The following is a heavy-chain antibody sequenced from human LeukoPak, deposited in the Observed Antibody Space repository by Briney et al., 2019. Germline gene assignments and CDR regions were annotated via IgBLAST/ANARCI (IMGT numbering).Heavy chain of an antibody. J-gene: IGHJ4*02. CDR2: IYYSGST. Sequence: PSETLSLTCTVSGGSISSYYWSWIRQPPGKGLEWIGYIYYSGSTNYNPSLKSRVTISVDTSKNQFSLKLSSVTAADTAVYYCARHYSSSWYEDGFGYWGQGTLVTDSS. V-gene: IGHV4-59*08. CDR1: GGSISSYY. CDR3: ARHYSSSWYEDGFGY. D-gene: IGHD6-13*01.